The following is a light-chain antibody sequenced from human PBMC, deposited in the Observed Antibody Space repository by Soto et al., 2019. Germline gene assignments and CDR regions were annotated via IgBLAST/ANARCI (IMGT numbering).Light chain of an antibody. CDR1: SSDVGNYNR. J-gene: IGLJ1*01. Sequence: QSALTQPPSVSGSPGQSVAISCTGTSSDVGNYNRVSWYQQPPGTAPKLVIYDVTNRPSGVPDRFSGSKSGNTASLTISGLQAEDEADYYCSSYTSSSTDVFGTGTKVTVL. CDR2: DVT. V-gene: IGLV2-18*02. CDR3: SSYTSSSTDV.